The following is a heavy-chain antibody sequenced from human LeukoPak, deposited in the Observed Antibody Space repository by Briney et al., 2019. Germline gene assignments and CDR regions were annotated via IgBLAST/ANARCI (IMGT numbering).Heavy chain of an antibody. D-gene: IGHD1-14*01. J-gene: IGHJ4*02. CDR3: ARGDRITSQVDY. CDR1: GGTFSSYA. CDR2: ISAYNGNT. Sequence: ASVKVSCKASGGTFSSYAISWVRQAPGQGLEWMGWISAYNGNTNYAQKLQGRVTMTTDTSTSTAYMELRSLRSDDTAVYYCARGDRITSQVDYWGQGTLVTVSS. V-gene: IGHV1-18*01.